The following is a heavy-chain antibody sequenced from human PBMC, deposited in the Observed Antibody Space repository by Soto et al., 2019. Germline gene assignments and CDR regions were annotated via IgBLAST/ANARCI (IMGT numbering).Heavy chain of an antibody. D-gene: IGHD1-1*01. CDR1: GFSLNTNGEG. V-gene: IGHV2-5*01. J-gene: IGHJ6*02. CDR3: AHRQRATTGRPRGMDV. CDR2: IYWNDDK. Sequence: PTLVNPTQTLTLPCTFSGFSLNTNGEGVAWIRQPPGKALEWLAVIYWNDDKRHSPSLKSRLTITKDTSKNQVVLTMTNMDPVDTATYYCAHRQRATTGRPRGMDVWGLGTTVTVS.